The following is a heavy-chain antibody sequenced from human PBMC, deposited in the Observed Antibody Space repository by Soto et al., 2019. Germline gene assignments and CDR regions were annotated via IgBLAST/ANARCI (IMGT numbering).Heavy chain of an antibody. CDR2: LSGSGGTT. CDR1: GVTFSNYA. V-gene: IGHV3-23*01. D-gene: IGHD3-10*01. J-gene: IGHJ4*02. CDR3: AKQRADYGSGADTFYFDS. Sequence: GGSLRLSCTVSGVTFSNYATNWVRQAPGQGLEWVSSLSGSGGTTYYADSVKGRFIISRDNSKNTLYLLMNSLRAEDTALYYCAKQRADYGSGADTFYFDSWGQGALVTVSS.